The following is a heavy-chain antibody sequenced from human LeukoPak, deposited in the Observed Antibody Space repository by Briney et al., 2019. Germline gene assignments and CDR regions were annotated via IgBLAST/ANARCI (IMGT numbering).Heavy chain of an antibody. J-gene: IGHJ4*02. CDR2: FDPEDGET. V-gene: IGHV1-24*01. CDR3: ATPATVTTYTAYYFDY. Sequence: ASVKVSCKVSGYTLTELSMHWVRQAPGKGLEWMGGFDPEDGETIYVQKFQGRVTMTEDTSTDTAYMELSSLRSEDTAVYYCATPATVTTYTAYYFDYWGQGTLVTVSS. D-gene: IGHD4-17*01. CDR1: GYTLTELS.